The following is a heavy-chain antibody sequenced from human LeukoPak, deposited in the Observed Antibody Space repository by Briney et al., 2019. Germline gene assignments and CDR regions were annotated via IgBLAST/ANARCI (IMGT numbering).Heavy chain of an antibody. CDR2: GDYSGGT. D-gene: IGHD6-19*01. Sequence: SSETLSLTCTVSGDSFTSVTDYWAWIRQPPGKGLEWIATGDYSGGTYYNPSLESRVAISADMSKNQISLQLTSVTGADTAVYYCAGERGEEYSSGWYKTNFFYNWGQGVRVTVSS. CDR1: GDSFTSVTDY. J-gene: IGHJ4*02. CDR3: AGERGEEYSSGWYKTNFFYN. V-gene: IGHV4-39*07.